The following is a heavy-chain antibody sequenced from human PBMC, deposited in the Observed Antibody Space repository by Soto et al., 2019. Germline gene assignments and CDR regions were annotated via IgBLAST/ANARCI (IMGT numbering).Heavy chain of an antibody. D-gene: IGHD2-8*01. V-gene: IGHV3-21*01. CDR1: GFTFSNYI. CDR2: ISSGSSYI. CDR3: VRDSLMRTS. Sequence: GGSLRLSCAGSGFTFSNYIMTWVRQAPGKGLEWVSSISSGSSYIYYAESLEGRFTISRDDARNSLYLQMNNLRADDTAVYYCVRDSLMRTSWGQGTLVTVSS. J-gene: IGHJ5*02.